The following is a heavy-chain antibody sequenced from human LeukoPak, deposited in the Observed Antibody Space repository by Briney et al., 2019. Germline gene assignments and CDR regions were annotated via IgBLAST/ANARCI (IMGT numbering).Heavy chain of an antibody. Sequence: PSETLSLTCAVYGGSFSGYYWSWIRQPPGKGLEWIGEINHSGSTNYNPSLKSRVTISVDTSKNQFSLKLSSVTAADTAVYYCARVRGYYYDRSGYPGWYFDYWGQGTLVTVSS. V-gene: IGHV4-34*01. CDR2: INHSGST. CDR1: GGSFSGYY. J-gene: IGHJ4*02. CDR3: ARVRGYYYDRSGYPGWYFDY. D-gene: IGHD3-22*01.